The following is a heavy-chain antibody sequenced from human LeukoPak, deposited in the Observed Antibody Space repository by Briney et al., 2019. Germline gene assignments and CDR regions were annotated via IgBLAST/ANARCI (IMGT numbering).Heavy chain of an antibody. CDR3: ARTEGTVAYES. D-gene: IGHD4-23*01. V-gene: IGHV3-74*01. Sequence: GGSLRLSCAASGFTFSNYWMHWVRQAPGKGLVWVSRINSDGSGTTYADSVRGRFTISRDNAKNTLYLQVNSLRAEDTAVYYCARTEGTVAYESWGQGTLVTVSS. CDR2: INSDGSGT. J-gene: IGHJ4*02. CDR1: GFTFSNYW.